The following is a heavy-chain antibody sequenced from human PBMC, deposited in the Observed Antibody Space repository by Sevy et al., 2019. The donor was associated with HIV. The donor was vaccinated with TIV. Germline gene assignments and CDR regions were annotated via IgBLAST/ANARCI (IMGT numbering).Heavy chain of an antibody. CDR2: IYYSGST. V-gene: IGHV4-59*01. CDR1: GGSISSYY. Sequence: SETLSLTCTVAGGSISSYYWSWIRQPQGKGLEWIGYIYYSGSTNYNPSLKSRVTISVDTSKNQFSLKLSSVTAADTAMYYCARERQLVLDYWGQGTLVTVSS. J-gene: IGHJ4*02. D-gene: IGHD6-13*01. CDR3: ARERQLVLDY.